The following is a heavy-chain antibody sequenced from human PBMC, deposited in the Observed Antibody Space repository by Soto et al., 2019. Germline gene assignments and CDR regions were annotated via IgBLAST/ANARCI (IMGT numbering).Heavy chain of an antibody. D-gene: IGHD2-8*01. CDR1: GCSISSSSYY. CDR2: IYYSGST. Sequence: SETLTLTCTVSGCSISSSSYYWGRIRQPPGKWLEWIGSIYYSGSTYYNPSLKSRVTISVDTSKNQFSLKLTSVTAADTAIYFCARLVYDTRLNYMYFDFWGQGALVTVYS. CDR3: ARLVYDTRLNYMYFDF. V-gene: IGHV4-39*07. J-gene: IGHJ4*02.